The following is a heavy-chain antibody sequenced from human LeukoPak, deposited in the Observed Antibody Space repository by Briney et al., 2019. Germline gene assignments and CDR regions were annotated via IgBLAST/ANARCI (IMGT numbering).Heavy chain of an antibody. Sequence: GGSLRLSCAASGFIFSSYSMNWVRQAPGKGLEWVSCISSSSSYIYYPDSVKGRFTISRDNAKNSLYLQMNSLRAEDTAVYYCAKSSITMIVVDDAFDIWGQGTMVTVSS. CDR2: ISSSSSYI. CDR1: GFIFSSYS. CDR3: AKSSITMIVVDDAFDI. V-gene: IGHV3-21*04. J-gene: IGHJ3*02. D-gene: IGHD3-22*01.